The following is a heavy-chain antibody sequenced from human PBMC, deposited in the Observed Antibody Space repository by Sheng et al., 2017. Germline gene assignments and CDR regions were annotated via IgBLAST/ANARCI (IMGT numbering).Heavy chain of an antibody. Sequence: QVQLVESGGGVVQPGRSLRLSCAASGFTFSSYGMHWVRQAPGKGLEWVAVIWYDGSNKYYADSVKGRFTISRDNSKNTLYLQMNSLRAEDTAVYYCARVDGVYGAVAGPPSDWGQGTLVTVSS. CDR3: ARVDGVYGAVAGPPSD. D-gene: IGHD6-19*01. CDR2: IWYDGSNK. V-gene: IGHV3-33*01. J-gene: IGHJ4*02. CDR1: GFTFSSYG.